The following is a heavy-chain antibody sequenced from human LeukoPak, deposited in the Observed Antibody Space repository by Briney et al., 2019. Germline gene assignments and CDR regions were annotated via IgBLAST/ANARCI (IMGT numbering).Heavy chain of an antibody. V-gene: IGHV3-48*02. CDR2: ISSSSSTI. CDR3: ARNTQGTPGC. CDR1: GFAFGDYA. J-gene: IGHJ4*02. D-gene: IGHD2-15*01. Sequence: GGSLRLSCTASGFAFGDYAMSWVRQAPGKGLEWVSYISSSSSTIYYADSVKGRFTISRDNAKNSLYLQMNSLRDEDTAVYYCARNTQGTPGCWGQGTLVTVSS.